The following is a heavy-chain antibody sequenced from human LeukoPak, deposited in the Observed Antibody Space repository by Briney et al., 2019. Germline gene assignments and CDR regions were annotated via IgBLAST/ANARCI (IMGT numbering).Heavy chain of an antibody. CDR1: GFTFDDYA. Sequence: GRSLRLSCAASGFTFDDYAMHWVRQAPGKGLEGVSGISWNSGSIGYADSVKGRFTISRDNAKNSLYLQMNSLRAEDTALYYCAKSHDYYYYYMDVWGKGTTVTDSS. V-gene: IGHV3-9*01. CDR2: ISWNSGSI. CDR3: AKSHDYYYYYMDV. J-gene: IGHJ6*03.